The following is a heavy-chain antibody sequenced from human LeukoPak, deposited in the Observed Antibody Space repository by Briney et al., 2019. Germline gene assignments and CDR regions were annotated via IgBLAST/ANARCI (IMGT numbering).Heavy chain of an antibody. Sequence: ASVKVSCQASGYTFNTYGFSWVRQAPGQGIEWMGWINAYNGNTNYAQKLQGRVTMTTETSTSTAYMVLRSLRSDDTAVYYCARRQGTTLSFDYWGQGTLVTVSS. V-gene: IGHV1-18*01. D-gene: IGHD1-1*01. CDR1: GYTFNTYG. CDR3: ARRQGTTLSFDY. CDR2: INAYNGNT. J-gene: IGHJ4*02.